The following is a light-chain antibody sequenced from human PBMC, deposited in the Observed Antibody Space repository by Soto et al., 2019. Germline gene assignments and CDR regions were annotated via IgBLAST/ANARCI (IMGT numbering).Light chain of an antibody. CDR3: GTWDTALSAGK. J-gene: IGLJ3*02. CDR1: DSNVGNNY. CDR2: DTS. V-gene: IGLV1-51*01. Sequence: QAVVTQPPSVSAATGQRVIISCSGSDSNVGNNYVSWYQQFPGAPPKLLIYDTSKRPSWISDRFSASKSGTSATLVISSLQTGDEAHYYCGTWDTALSAGKFGGGTKLTVL.